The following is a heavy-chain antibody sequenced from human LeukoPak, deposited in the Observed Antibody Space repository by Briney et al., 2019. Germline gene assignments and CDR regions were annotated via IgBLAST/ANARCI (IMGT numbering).Heavy chain of an antibody. J-gene: IGHJ6*03. V-gene: IGHV4-4*07. Sequence: SETLSLTCTVSGGSISSYYWSWIRQPAGKGLEWIGRIYTSGSTNYNPSLKSRVTMSVDTSKNQFSLKLSSVTAADTAVYYCARVGRITMVRGVNLEDYYYYYMDVWGKGTTVTVSS. CDR3: ARVGRITMVRGVNLEDYYYYYMDV. D-gene: IGHD3-10*01. CDR1: GGSISSYY. CDR2: IYTSGST.